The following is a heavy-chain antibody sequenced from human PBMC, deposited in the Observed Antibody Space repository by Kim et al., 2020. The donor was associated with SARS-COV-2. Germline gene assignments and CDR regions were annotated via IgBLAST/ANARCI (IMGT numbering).Heavy chain of an antibody. CDR3: ARNYGSGSYVFDY. J-gene: IGHJ4*02. CDR2: ISYGGSNK. Sequence: GGSLRLSCAASGFTFSSYAMHWVRQAPGKGLEWVAGISYGGSNKYYADSVKGRFTISRDNSKNTLYLQMNSLRAEDTAVYYCARNYGSGSYVFDYWGQGTLVTVSS. V-gene: IGHV3-30*04. D-gene: IGHD3-10*01. CDR1: GFTFSSYA.